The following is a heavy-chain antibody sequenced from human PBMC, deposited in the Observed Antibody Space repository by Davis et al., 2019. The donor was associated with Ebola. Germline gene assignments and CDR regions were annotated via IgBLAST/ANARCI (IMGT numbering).Heavy chain of an antibody. CDR2: INWNSDSI. CDR1: RFTFSSYW. Sequence: GGSLRLSCAASRFTFSSYWMHWVRQAPGKGLEWVSGINWNSDSIVYADSVKGRFTISRDNAKNSLYLQMNSLRGEDTAFYYCAKGRTIPLALDFWGRGTLVTVSS. CDR3: AKGRTIPLALDF. J-gene: IGHJ4*02. V-gene: IGHV3-9*01. D-gene: IGHD2-2*02.